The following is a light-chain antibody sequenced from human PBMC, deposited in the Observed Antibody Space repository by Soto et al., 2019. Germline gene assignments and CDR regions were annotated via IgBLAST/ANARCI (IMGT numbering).Light chain of an antibody. CDR3: QQYNNWPPWT. J-gene: IGKJ1*01. Sequence: VMTQSQATLSVSPGERATLSCRASQSVSSNSAWYQQKPRQAPRLLIYGASTRATGTPARLSGSGSGTEFTLTISSVQSEDFAVYYCQQYNNWPPWTLGQGTKVEIK. CDR2: GAS. V-gene: IGKV3-15*01. CDR1: QSVSSN.